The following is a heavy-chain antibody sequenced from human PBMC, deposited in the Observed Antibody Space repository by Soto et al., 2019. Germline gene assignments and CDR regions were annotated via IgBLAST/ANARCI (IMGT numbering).Heavy chain of an antibody. CDR2: IIPILGIA. CDR1: GGTFSSYT. V-gene: IGHV1-69*02. Sequence: ASVKVSCKASGGTFSSYTISWVRQAPGQGLEWMGRIIPILGIANYAQKFQGRVTITADKSTSTAYMELSSLRSEDTAVYYCARWEIHSSGYGYFDYWGQGTLVTVSS. J-gene: IGHJ4*02. D-gene: IGHD3-22*01. CDR3: ARWEIHSSGYGYFDY.